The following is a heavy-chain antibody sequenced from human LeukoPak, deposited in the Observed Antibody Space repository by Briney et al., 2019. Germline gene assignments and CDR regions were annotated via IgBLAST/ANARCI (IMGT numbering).Heavy chain of an antibody. CDR2: IYPGDSDT. V-gene: IGHV5-51*01. D-gene: IGHD3-10*01. Sequence: GESLKISCKGSEYSFTTYWIGWVRQMPGKGLECMGIIYPGDSDTRYSPSFQGQATISADKSINTAYLQWSSLKASDTAMYYCARLGTYWSNYYFEYWGQGTLVTVSS. CDR3: ARLGTYWSNYYFEY. J-gene: IGHJ4*02. CDR1: EYSFTTYW.